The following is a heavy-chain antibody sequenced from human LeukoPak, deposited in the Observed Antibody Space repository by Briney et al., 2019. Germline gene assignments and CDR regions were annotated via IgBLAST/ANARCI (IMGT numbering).Heavy chain of an antibody. D-gene: IGHD3-22*01. CDR1: GYSISSGYY. CDR2: MYESGRT. V-gene: IGHV4-38-2*02. J-gene: IGHJ4*02. CDR3: VRDSSGYYPIFDY. Sequence: SETLSLTCTVSGYSISSGYYWGWIRQPPGKGLEWIGSMYESGRTYYNPSLKSRVAISVDTSKNQFSLKLSYVTAADTAVYYCVRDSSGYYPIFDYWGQGTLVTVSS.